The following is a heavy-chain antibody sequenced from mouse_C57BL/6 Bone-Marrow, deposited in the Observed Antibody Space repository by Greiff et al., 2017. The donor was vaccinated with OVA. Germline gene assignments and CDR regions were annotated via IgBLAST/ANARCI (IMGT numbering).Heavy chain of an antibody. D-gene: IGHD2-5*01. CDR1: GYAFSSSW. CDR2: IYPGDGDT. V-gene: IGHV1-82*01. Sequence: QVQLQQSGPELVKPGASVKISCKASGYAFSSSWMNWVKQRPGKGLEWIGRIYPGDGDTNYNGKFKGKATLTADKSSSTAYMQRSSLTSEDSAVYFCARRDYYSNYVGYFDYWGQGTTLTVSS. CDR3: ARRDYYSNYVGYFDY. J-gene: IGHJ2*01.